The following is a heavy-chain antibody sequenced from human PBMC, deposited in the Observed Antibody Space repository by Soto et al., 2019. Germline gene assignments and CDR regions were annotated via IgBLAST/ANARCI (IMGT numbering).Heavy chain of an antibody. V-gene: IGHV3-30*12. CDR1: GFTFNRYG. CDR2: VYHDGTSE. D-gene: IGHD3-22*01. J-gene: IGHJ6*02. CDR3: ARDYYYDSSGYSNYYYGMDV. Sequence: GGSLRLSCEASGFTFNRYGMHWVRQAPGKGLEWIGIVYHDGTSEYYTDSVEGRFTISRDNSRNTLYLQMNSLRAEDTAVYYCARDYYYDSSGYSNYYYGMDVWGQGTTVTVSS.